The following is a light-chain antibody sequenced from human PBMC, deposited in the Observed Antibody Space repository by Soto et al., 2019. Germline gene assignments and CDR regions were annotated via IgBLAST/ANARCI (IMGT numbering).Light chain of an antibody. J-gene: IGLJ3*02. CDR1: SGHSSYA. V-gene: IGLV4-69*01. CDR3: QTWGTGIGV. Sequence: QLVLTQSPSASASLGASVKLPCTLSSGHSSYAIAWHQQQPEKGPRYLMNLNSDGSHSKGDGIPDRFSGSSSGAERYLSISSLQSEDEADNYCQTWGTGIGVFGGGTQLNVL. CDR2: LNSDGSH.